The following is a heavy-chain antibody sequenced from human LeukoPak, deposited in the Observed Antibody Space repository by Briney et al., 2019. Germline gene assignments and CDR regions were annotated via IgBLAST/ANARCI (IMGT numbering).Heavy chain of an antibody. J-gene: IGHJ4*02. D-gene: IGHD4-11*01. Sequence: PGGSLRLSCTASGFTFGDYAMSWFRQAPGKGLEWVGFIRSKAYGGATEYAASVKGRFTISRDDSKSIAYLQMNSLKTEDTAVYYCTRDGGGYDYSNPFDYWGQGTLVTVSS. V-gene: IGHV3-49*03. CDR2: IRSKAYGGAT. CDR1: GFTFGDYA. CDR3: TRDGGGYDYSNPFDY.